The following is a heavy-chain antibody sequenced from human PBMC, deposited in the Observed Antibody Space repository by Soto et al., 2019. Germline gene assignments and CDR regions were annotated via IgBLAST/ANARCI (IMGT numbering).Heavy chain of an antibody. D-gene: IGHD1-26*01. Sequence: GAVRLSCXTSGFTFSHYVLSWVRHPPQRGLEWVSSISGSGSSVYVADSVRGRFIMSRDLSTNTVSLQMNSLRAEDTAVYYCAKVRASYLRASYFYYGLDAWGQGTTVTVS. CDR1: GFTFSHYV. CDR2: ISGSGSSV. V-gene: IGHV3-23*01. CDR3: AKVRASYLRASYFYYGLDA. J-gene: IGHJ6*02.